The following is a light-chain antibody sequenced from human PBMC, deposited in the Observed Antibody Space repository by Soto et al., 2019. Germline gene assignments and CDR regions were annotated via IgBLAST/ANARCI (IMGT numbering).Light chain of an antibody. CDR2: YDS. Sequence: SYELTQPPSVSVAPGKTARITCGGNNIGSKSVHWYQQKPGQAPVLVIYYDSDRPSGIPERFSGSNSGNTATLTISRVEPGDEADYYCQVWDSSSDHRGVFGTGTKVTVL. V-gene: IGLV3-21*04. J-gene: IGLJ1*01. CDR1: NIGSKS. CDR3: QVWDSSSDHRGV.